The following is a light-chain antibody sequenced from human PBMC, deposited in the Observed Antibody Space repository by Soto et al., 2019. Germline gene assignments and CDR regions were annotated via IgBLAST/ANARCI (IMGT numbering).Light chain of an antibody. CDR2: KTS. Sequence: DIQMTQSPSTLSASVGDRVTITCRASQSIGSWLAWYQQKPGKAPKLLIYKTSNLESGVPSRFSGSGSGTEFSLTISSLQPDDFATYYCQQYNSYSEAFGQGTKVDIK. V-gene: IGKV1-5*03. CDR1: QSIGSW. J-gene: IGKJ1*01. CDR3: QQYNSYSEA.